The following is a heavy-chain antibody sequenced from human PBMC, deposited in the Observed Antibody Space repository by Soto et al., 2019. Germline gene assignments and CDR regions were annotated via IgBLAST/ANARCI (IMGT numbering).Heavy chain of an antibody. Sequence: GGSLRLSCAASGFTFSSYSMNWVRQAPGKGLEWVSSISSSSYIYYADSVKGRFTISRDNAKNSLYLQMNSLRAEDTAVYYCARDWGATTPFDYWGQGTLVTVYS. CDR2: ISSSSYI. V-gene: IGHV3-21*01. CDR1: GFTFSSYS. J-gene: IGHJ4*02. D-gene: IGHD1-26*01. CDR3: ARDWGATTPFDY.